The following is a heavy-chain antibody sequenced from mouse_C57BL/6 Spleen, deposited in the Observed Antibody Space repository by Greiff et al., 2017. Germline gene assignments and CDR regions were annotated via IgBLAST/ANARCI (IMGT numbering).Heavy chain of an antibody. CDR1: GYAFSSSW. Sequence: QVQLQQSGPELVKPGASVKISCKASGYAFSSSWMNWVKQRPGKGLEWIGRIYPGDGDTNYNGKFKGKATLTADKSSSTAYMQLSSLTSEDSAVYVCAIYGNDVGDFDYWGQGTTLTVSS. J-gene: IGHJ2*01. CDR2: IYPGDGDT. V-gene: IGHV1-82*01. CDR3: AIYGNDVGDFDY. D-gene: IGHD2-2*01.